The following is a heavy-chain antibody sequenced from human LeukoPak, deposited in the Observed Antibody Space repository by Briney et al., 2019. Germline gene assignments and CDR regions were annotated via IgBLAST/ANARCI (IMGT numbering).Heavy chain of an antibody. V-gene: IGHV1-2*02. CDR3: ARDRGWQQLVRDYFDY. J-gene: IGHJ4*02. CDR1: GYTFTGYY. CDR2: INPNINGT. Sequence: RASVKVSCKASGYTFTGYYIHWVRQAPGQGLEWMGWINPNINGTNYAQKFQGRVTMTRDTSISTAYMELSRLRSDDTAVYYCARDRGWQQLVRDYFDYWGQGTLVTVSS. D-gene: IGHD6-13*01.